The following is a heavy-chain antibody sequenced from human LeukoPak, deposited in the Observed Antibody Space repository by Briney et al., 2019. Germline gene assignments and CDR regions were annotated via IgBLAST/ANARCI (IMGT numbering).Heavy chain of an antibody. V-gene: IGHV4-39*01. CDR2: IYYSGST. D-gene: IGHD3-10*01. CDR1: GGSISSSSYY. Sequence: PSETLSLTCTVSGGSISSSSYYWGWIRQPPGKGLEWIGSIYYSGSTYYNPSLKSRVTISVDTSKNQFSLKLSSATAADTAVYYCARQEDGRSGSSRSWGQGTLVTVSS. J-gene: IGHJ4*02. CDR3: ARQEDGRSGSSRS.